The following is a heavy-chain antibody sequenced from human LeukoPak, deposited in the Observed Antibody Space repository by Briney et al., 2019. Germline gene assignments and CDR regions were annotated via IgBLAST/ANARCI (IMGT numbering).Heavy chain of an antibody. Sequence: TLSLTCSVSGDSITYYYWSWIRQAPGKALEWLALIYWDDDKRYSPSLKSRLTITKDTSKNQVVLTMTNMDPVDTATYYCAHGRVATIGNWFDPWGQGTLVTVSS. D-gene: IGHD5-12*01. CDR2: IYWDDDK. J-gene: IGHJ5*02. CDR1: GDSITYYYWS. V-gene: IGHV2-5*02. CDR3: AHGRVATIGNWFDP.